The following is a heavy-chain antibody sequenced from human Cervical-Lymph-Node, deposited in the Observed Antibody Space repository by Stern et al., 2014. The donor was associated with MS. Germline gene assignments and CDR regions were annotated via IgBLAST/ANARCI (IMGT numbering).Heavy chain of an antibody. Sequence: VQLVESGGGVVQPGRSLRLSCAASGFTFSSFGMHWVRQAPGKGLEWVAVRWYDGSDKSYADSVKGRFTISRDNSKNTLYLQMNSLRAEDTTVYYCARDEGIGGYFDYWGQGTLVTVSS. CDR2: RWYDGSDK. J-gene: IGHJ4*02. CDR3: ARDEGIGGYFDY. D-gene: IGHD1-26*01. CDR1: GFTFSSFG. V-gene: IGHV3-33*01.